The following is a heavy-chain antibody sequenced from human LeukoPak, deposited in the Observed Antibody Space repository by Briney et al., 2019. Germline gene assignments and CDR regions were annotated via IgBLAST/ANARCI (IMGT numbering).Heavy chain of an antibody. J-gene: IGHJ4*02. CDR2: IRSKANSYAT. D-gene: IGHD3-10*01. CDR3: TRIGEALGDY. V-gene: IGHV3-73*01. CDR1: GFTFSGSA. Sequence: GGSLRLSCAASGFTFSGSAMHWVRQASGKGLEWVGRIRSKANSYATAYAASVKGRFTISRDDSKNTAYLQMNSLKTEDTAVYYCTRIGEALGDYWGQGTLVTVSS.